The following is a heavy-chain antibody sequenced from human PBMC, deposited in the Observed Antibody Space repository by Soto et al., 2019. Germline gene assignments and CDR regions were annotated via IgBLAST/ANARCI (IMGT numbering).Heavy chain of an antibody. D-gene: IGHD4-17*01. CDR2: ISYDGSNK. CDR3: AKRADYGDQNWYFDL. CDR1: GFTFRSYG. V-gene: IGHV3-30*18. J-gene: IGHJ2*01. Sequence: GGSLRLSCAVSGFTFRSYGMHWVRQAPGKGLEWVAVISYDGSNKYYGDSVKGRFTISRDNSKNTLYLQMNSLRAEDTAVYYCAKRADYGDQNWYFDLWGRGTLVTVSS.